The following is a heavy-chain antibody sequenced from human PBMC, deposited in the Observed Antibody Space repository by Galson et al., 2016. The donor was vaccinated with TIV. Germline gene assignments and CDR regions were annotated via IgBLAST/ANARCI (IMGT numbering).Heavy chain of an antibody. J-gene: IGHJ4*02. CDR3: TRDLGRRHEY. D-gene: IGHD1-26*01. Sequence: SVKVSCKASGYTFTTYYIHWVRQAPGQGLEWMGVIDPSGGGTTYAQKFQARVTMTRDTSTSTVYMGLSSLKSEDTAVYYCTRDLGRRHEYWGQGTLVTVSS. CDR2: IDPSGGGT. V-gene: IGHV1-46*01. CDR1: GYTFTTYY.